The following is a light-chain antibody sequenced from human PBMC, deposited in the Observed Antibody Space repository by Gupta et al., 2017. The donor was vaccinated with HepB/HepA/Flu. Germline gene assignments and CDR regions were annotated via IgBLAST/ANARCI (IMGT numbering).Light chain of an antibody. Sequence: DIQMTQSPSSLSASVGERVTISCRASQDTFNYLAWYQQKPGKGPKLLINAASTLQSRVPSRFSGGGSGTDFTLTISSLQPADVATYYCQTYKSDPLTFGQGTKVEVK. CDR2: AAS. CDR3: QTYKSDPLT. V-gene: IGKV1-27*01. CDR1: QDTFNY. J-gene: IGKJ1*01.